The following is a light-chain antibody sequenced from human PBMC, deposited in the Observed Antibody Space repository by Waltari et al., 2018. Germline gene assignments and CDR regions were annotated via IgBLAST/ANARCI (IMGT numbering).Light chain of an antibody. J-gene: IGLJ3*02. CDR3: QTGGHGTWV. CDR2: VNSDGSH. V-gene: IGLV4-69*01. CDR1: SGHSSNI. Sequence: LVLTQSPSASASLGASVRLTCTLDSGHSSNIIAWHQQQPEKGPRYLMKVNSDGSHSKGDEIPDRFLGAGSGAERYLTISSVQSEDEADYYCQTGGHGTWVFGGGTKLTVL.